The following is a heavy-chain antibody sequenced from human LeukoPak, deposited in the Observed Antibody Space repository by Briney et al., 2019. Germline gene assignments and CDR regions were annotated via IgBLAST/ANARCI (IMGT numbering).Heavy chain of an antibody. D-gene: IGHD2-15*01. J-gene: IGHJ4*02. CDR2: MNPNSGNT. CDR1: GYTFTSYG. V-gene: IGHV1-8*02. Sequence: ASVKVSCKASGYTFTSYGISWVRQAPGQGLEWMGWMNPNSGNTGYAQKFQGRVTMTRNTSINTAYMELRSLRSDDTAVYYCARDLGSYCSGGSCSLGYWGQGTLVTVSS. CDR3: ARDLGSYCSGGSCSLGY.